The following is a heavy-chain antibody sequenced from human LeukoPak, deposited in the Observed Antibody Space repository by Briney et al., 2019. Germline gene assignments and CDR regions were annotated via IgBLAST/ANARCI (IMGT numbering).Heavy chain of an antibody. CDR3: ARGADSSSYYPTHY. D-gene: IGHD3-22*01. J-gene: IGHJ4*02. CDR1: GYTFASFG. Sequence: ASVTVSCKASGYTFASFGISWVRQAPGQGLEWMGWVSAYNGNTNYAQKFQGRVTLTTDTSTSTAYMELRSLRSDDTAVYFCARGADSSSYYPTHYWGQGTLVTVSS. CDR2: VSAYNGNT. V-gene: IGHV1-18*01.